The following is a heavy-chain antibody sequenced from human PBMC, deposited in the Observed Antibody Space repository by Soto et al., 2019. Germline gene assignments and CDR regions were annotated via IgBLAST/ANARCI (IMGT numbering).Heavy chain of an antibody. V-gene: IGHV4-59*01. Sequence: SETLSLTCTVSGASISSYSWSWIRQPPGKGLEWIGYIYYGGSTNYNPSLKSRLTISVGTSNNQFSLKLSSLTAADTAVYYCARDSNTSGWHAGFDPWGRGTLVTVSS. J-gene: IGHJ5*02. CDR3: ARDSNTSGWHAGFDP. CDR1: GASISSYS. CDR2: IYYGGST. D-gene: IGHD6-19*01.